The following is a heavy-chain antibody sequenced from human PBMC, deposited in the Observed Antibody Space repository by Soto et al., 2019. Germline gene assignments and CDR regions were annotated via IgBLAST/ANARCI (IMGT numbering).Heavy chain of an antibody. D-gene: IGHD6-19*01. Sequence: PGGSLRLSCAASGFTISSYWMSWVRQAPGKGLEWVANIKQDGSEKYYVDSVNGRFTISRDNAKNSLYLQMNSLRAEDTAVYYCARDTGSSGWVRWFDPWGQGTLVTVSS. CDR3: ARDTGSSGWVRWFDP. J-gene: IGHJ5*02. CDR2: IKQDGSEK. V-gene: IGHV3-7*01. CDR1: GFTISSYW.